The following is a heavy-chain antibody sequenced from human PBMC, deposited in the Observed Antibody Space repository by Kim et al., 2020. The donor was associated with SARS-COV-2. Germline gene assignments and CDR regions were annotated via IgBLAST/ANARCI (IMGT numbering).Heavy chain of an antibody. Sequence: GGSLRLSCAASGFTFDDYAMHWVRQAPGKGLEWVSGISWNSGSIGYADSVKGRFTISRDNAKNSLYLQMNSLRAEDTALYYCAKEGGGSGSYYGYFDYWGQGTLVTVSS. CDR1: GFTFDDYA. CDR2: ISWNSGSI. J-gene: IGHJ4*02. D-gene: IGHD1-26*01. CDR3: AKEGGGSGSYYGYFDY. V-gene: IGHV3-9*01.